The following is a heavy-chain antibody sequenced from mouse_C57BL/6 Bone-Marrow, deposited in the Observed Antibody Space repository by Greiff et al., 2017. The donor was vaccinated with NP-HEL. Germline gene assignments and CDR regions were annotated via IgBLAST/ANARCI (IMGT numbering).Heavy chain of an antibody. J-gene: IGHJ4*01. CDR3: ARWDYGSSSYYAMDY. D-gene: IGHD1-1*01. Sequence: EVKLVESGGDLVKPGGSLTLSCAASGFTFSSYGMSLVRQTPDTRLEWVSTISSGGSYTYYPDSVKWRFTISRDNAKNTLYLQMSSLKSEDTAMYYCARWDYGSSSYYAMDYWGQGTSVTVSS. V-gene: IGHV5-6*01. CDR1: GFTFSSYG. CDR2: ISSGGSYT.